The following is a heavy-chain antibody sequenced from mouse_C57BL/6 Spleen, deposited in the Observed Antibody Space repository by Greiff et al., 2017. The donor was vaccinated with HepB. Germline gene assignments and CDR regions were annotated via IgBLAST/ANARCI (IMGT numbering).Heavy chain of an antibody. CDR1: GFSLTSYG. J-gene: IGHJ3*01. CDR2: IWGVGST. Sequence: VKLMESGPGLVAPSQSLSITCTVSGFSLTSYGVDWVRQSPGKGLEWLGVIWGVGSTNYNSALKSRLSISKDNSKSQVFLKMNSLQTDDTAMYYCASGGSNPWFAYWGQGTLVTVSA. CDR3: ASGGSNPWFAY. D-gene: IGHD1-1*01. V-gene: IGHV2-6*01.